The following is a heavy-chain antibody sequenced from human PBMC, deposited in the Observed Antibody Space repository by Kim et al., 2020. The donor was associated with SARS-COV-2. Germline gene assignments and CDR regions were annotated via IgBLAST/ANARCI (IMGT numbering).Heavy chain of an antibody. CDR3: ANHFGDYYHYFDY. CDR1: GFTFSSCA. V-gene: IGHV3-48*02. D-gene: IGHD4-17*01. J-gene: IGHJ4*02. Sequence: GGSLRLSCAASGFTFSSCAMNWVRQAPGKGLEWVSYISSSGSTIYYADSVKGRFTISRDNAKNSLYLQMNSLRDEDTAVYYCANHFGDYYHYFDYWGQGTLVTVSS. CDR2: ISSSGSTI.